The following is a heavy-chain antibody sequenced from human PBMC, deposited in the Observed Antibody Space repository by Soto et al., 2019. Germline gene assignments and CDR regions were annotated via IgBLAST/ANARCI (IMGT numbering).Heavy chain of an antibody. D-gene: IGHD7-27*01. J-gene: IGHJ3*02. CDR3: AMSQTGDDAFDI. CDR1: GFTVSSNY. Sequence: GGSLRLSCAASGFTVSSNYMSWVRQAPGKGLEWVSVIYSGGSTYYADSVKGRFTISRDNSKNTLYLQMNSLRAEDTAVYYCAMSQTGDDAFDIWGQGTMVTVSS. CDR2: IYSGGST. V-gene: IGHV3-53*01.